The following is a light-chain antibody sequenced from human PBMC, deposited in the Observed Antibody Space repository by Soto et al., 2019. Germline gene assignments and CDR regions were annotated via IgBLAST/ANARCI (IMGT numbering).Light chain of an antibody. CDR3: QSYDSSNPVV. J-gene: IGLJ2*01. Sequence: NFMLTQPHSVSESPGKTVTISCTRSSGSIASNYVQWYQQRPGSAPTTVIYEDNQRPSGVPDRFSGSIDSSSNSASLTISGLKTEDEADHYCQSYDSSNPVVFGGVSKVTVL. CDR2: EDN. CDR1: SGSIASNY. V-gene: IGLV6-57*04.